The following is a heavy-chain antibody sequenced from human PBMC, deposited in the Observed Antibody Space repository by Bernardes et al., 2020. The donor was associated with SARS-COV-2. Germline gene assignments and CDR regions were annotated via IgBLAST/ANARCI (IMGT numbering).Heavy chain of an antibody. CDR1: GFPFSNYW. V-gene: IGHV3-74*01. J-gene: IGHJ6*02. CDR2: INTDGRA. D-gene: IGHD5-18*01. Sequence: GSLRLSCSASGFPFSNYWMHWGRQAPGEGLVWVSRINTDGRADYADSVRGRFTISRDNAKNTLYLQMNSLRVEDTAVYYCATGGTGNSAPGMDVWGLGTTVTVSS. CDR3: ATGGTGNSAPGMDV.